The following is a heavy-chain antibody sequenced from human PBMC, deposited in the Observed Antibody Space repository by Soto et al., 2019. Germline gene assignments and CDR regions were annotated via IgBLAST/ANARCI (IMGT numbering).Heavy chain of an antibody. CDR1: GGTFSSYA. D-gene: IGHD2-15*01. Sequence: ASVQVSCKASGGTFSSYAISWVRRAPGHGLEWMGGIIPIFGTANYAQKFQGRVTITADESTSTAYMELSSLSSEDTAVYCCASGYCSGGSCLNWFDPWGQGXLVTVSS. CDR2: IIPIFGTA. J-gene: IGHJ5*02. CDR3: ASGYCSGGSCLNWFDP. V-gene: IGHV1-69*13.